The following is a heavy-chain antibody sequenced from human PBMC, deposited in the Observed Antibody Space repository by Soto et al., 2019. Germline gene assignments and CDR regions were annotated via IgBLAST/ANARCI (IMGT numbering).Heavy chain of an antibody. Sequence: QVQLVQAGPEVKKPGASVKVSCKASGYTFTNYGIGWVRQAPGQGLEWVGWISAYDGKTKYAQNLQGRVTMTTDTSASTAYMDLRTLRSDDTAVYYCARTARVSCKNGICRIDHYDTWGQGTLVTVSS. CDR2: ISAYDGKT. CDR3: ARTARVSCKNGICRIDHYDT. V-gene: IGHV1-18*04. CDR1: GYTFTNYG. D-gene: IGHD2-8*01. J-gene: IGHJ5*02.